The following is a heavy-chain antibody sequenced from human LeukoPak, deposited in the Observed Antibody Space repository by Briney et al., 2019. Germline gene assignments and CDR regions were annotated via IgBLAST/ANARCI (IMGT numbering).Heavy chain of an antibody. D-gene: IGHD2-21*02. V-gene: IGHV1-18*01. CDR2: ISTDNADT. CDR1: GYTFTKYS. J-gene: IGHJ2*01. Sequence: ASVKVSCKASGYTFTKYSLTWVRQAPGQGLEWMGWISTDNADTYYAQNYQGRVTMTIDTSTSTAYMELRSLRSDDTAVYYCVRDCASDCSIKGHYYFDLWGRGTLVTVSS. CDR3: VRDCASDCSIKGHYYFDL.